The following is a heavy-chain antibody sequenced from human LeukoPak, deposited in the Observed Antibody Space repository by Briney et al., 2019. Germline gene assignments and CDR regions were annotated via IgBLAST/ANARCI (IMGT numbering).Heavy chain of an antibody. D-gene: IGHD3-10*01. CDR3: AKDARKMVRGWCDY. V-gene: IGHV3-30*02. CDR2: IRYDGSNK. Sequence: TGGSLRLSCAASGFTFSSYGMHWVRQAPGKGLEWVAFIRYDGSNKYYADSVKGRFTISRDNSKNTLYLQMNSLRAEDTAVYYCAKDARKMVRGWCDYWGQGTLVTVSS. CDR1: GFTFSSYG. J-gene: IGHJ4*02.